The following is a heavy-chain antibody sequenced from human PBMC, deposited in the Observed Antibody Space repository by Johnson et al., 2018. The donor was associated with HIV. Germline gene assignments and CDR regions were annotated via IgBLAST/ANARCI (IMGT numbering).Heavy chain of an antibody. V-gene: IGHV3-30*02. Sequence: QVQLVESGGGVVQPGGSLRLSCAASGFTFSSYGMHWVRQAPGKGLEWVTFIRYDGNNKYYADSVKGRFTISRDNAKNSLYLQMNSLRAEDTALYYCARDGYRYDTGVLGAFDIWGQGTMVTVSS. CDR1: GFTFSSYG. CDR2: IRYDGNNK. CDR3: ARDGYRYDTGVLGAFDI. D-gene: IGHD6-13*01. J-gene: IGHJ3*02.